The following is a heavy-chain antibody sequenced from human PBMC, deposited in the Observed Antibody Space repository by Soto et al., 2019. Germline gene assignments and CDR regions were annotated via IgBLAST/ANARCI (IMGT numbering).Heavy chain of an antibody. V-gene: IGHV1-18*01. Sequence: QVQLVQSGGEVKKPGASVKVSCKTSGYSFTTYGISWVRQAPGQGLEWMGWISGYNGNTHYAQKFQGRVSMTTDTATSTAYMELRSLRSDDTAVYYGAREGPAPYYYYGMAVWGQGTTVTVSS. CDR2: ISGYNGNT. CDR1: GYSFTTYG. CDR3: AREGPAPYYYYGMAV. J-gene: IGHJ6*02.